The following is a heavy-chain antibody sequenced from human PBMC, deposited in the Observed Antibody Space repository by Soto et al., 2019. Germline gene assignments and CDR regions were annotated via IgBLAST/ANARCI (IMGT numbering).Heavy chain of an antibody. V-gene: IGHV3-74*01. CDR2: INSDGSST. CDR1: GFTFSRYW. Sequence: GGSLRLSCAASGFTFSRYWMHWVHQAPGKGLVWVSRINSDGSSTTYADSVKGRFTISRDNAKNTLYLQMNSLRAEDTAVYYCPRGRESDILTGSDSWGQGTLVTVSS. CDR3: PRGRESDILTGSDS. D-gene: IGHD3-9*01. J-gene: IGHJ4*02.